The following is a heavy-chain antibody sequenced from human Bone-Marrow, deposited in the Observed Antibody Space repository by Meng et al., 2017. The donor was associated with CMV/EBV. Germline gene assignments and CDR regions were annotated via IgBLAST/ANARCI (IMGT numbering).Heavy chain of an antibody. CDR2: IYYSGST. V-gene: IGHV4-39*07. J-gene: IGHJ5*02. D-gene: IGHD3-22*01. CDR1: GFTFSSYW. CDR3: ARVSRDYDSPHTLNWFNP. Sequence: GSLRLSCAASGFTFSSYWMSWVRQAPGKGLEWIGSIYYSGSTYYNPSLKSRVTISVDTSKNQFSLKLSSVTAADTAVYYCARVSRDYDSPHTLNWFNPWAKGTLVTVSS.